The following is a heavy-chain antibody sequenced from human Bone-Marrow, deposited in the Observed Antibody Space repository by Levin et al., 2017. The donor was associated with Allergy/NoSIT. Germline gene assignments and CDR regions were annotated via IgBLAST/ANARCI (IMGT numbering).Heavy chain of an antibody. V-gene: IGHV4-30-2*01. CDR1: GGSISSGGYS. J-gene: IGHJ5*02. CDR2: IYHSGST. CDR3: ARVVVTMVRGVIIKASWFDP. Sequence: SCAVSGGSISSGGYSWSWIRQPPGKGLEWIGYIYHSGSTYYNPSLKSRVTISVDRSKNQFSLKLSSVTAADTAVYYCARVVVTMVRGVIIKASWFDPWGQGTLVTVSS. D-gene: IGHD3-10*01.